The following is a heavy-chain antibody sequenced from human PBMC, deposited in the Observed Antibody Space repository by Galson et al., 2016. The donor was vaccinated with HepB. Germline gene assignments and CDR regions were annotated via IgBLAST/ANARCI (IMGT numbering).Heavy chain of an antibody. V-gene: IGHV4-4*02. CDR1: GGSINTFTW. CDR2: IYHSGIA. CDR3: TSGIPCFDWIPLDH. Sequence: SETLSLTCTVSGGSINTFTWWSWVRQPPGKRLQWIGEIYHSGIANYNPSLKSRVTMSVDKSKNQFSLNLTSVTSADTAVYYCTSGIPCFDWIPLDHCGRGTLVTVSS. J-gene: IGHJ5*02. D-gene: IGHD3-9*01.